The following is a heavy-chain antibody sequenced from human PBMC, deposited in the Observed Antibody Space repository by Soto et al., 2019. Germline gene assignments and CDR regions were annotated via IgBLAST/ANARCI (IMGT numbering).Heavy chain of an antibody. CDR3: ARGPYGSGSYPNYYYYGMDV. CDR2: IYYSGST. J-gene: IGHJ6*02. CDR1: GGSISSYY. Sequence: SETLSLTCTVSGGSISSYYWSWIRQPPGEGLEWIGYIYYSGSTNYNPSLKSRVTISVDTSKNQFSLKLSSVTAADTAVYYCARGPYGSGSYPNYYYYGMDVWGQGTTVTVSS. V-gene: IGHV4-59*01. D-gene: IGHD3-10*01.